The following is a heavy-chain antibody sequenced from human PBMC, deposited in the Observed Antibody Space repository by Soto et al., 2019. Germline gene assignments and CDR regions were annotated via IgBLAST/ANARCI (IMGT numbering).Heavy chain of an antibody. D-gene: IGHD2-15*01. CDR1: GGSVRSGNYY. V-gene: IGHV4-61*01. CDR2: VYYSGST. Sequence: QVQLQESGPGLVKPSETLSLTCTVSGGSVRSGNYYWTWIRQPPGKGLEWIGFVYYSGSTNYNPSLKSRATISLDTSKNQFSLKLTSVTAAYTAVYYCASAVYFSVGSCSFDHWGQGTLVTVSS. J-gene: IGHJ5*02. CDR3: ASAVYFSVGSCSFDH.